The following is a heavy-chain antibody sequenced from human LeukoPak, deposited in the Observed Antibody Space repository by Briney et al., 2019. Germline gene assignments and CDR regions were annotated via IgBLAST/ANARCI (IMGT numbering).Heavy chain of an antibody. CDR1: GFTFSSYS. D-gene: IGHD5-24*01. CDR2: ISSSSSYI. J-gene: IGHJ5*02. V-gene: IGHV3-21*01. CDR3: ARADGHWFDP. Sequence: GGSLRPSCAASGFTFSSYSMNWVRQAPGKGLEWVSSISSSSSYIYYADSVKGRFTISRDNAKNSLYLQMNSLRAEDTAVYYCARADGHWFDPWGQGTLVTVSS.